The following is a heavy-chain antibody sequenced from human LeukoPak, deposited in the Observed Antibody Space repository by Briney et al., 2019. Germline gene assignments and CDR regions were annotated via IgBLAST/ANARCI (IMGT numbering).Heavy chain of an antibody. CDR2: IIPIFGTA. CDR3: ARDLGDY. V-gene: IGHV1-69*01. J-gene: IGHJ4*02. D-gene: IGHD3-10*01. Sequence: KISCKGSGYIFTSYWIGWVRQMPGKGLEWMGGIIPIFGTANYAQKFQGRVTITADESTSTAYMELSSLRSEDTAVYYCARDLGDYWGQGTLVTVSS. CDR1: GYIFTSYW.